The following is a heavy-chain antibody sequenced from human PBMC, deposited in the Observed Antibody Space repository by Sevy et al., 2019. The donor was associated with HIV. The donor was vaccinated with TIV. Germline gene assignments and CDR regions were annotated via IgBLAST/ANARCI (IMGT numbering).Heavy chain of an antibody. CDR1: GFTFSSYE. CDR2: ISSSGSTI. CDR3: ARAKNDGYYFDY. J-gene: IGHJ4*02. V-gene: IGHV3-48*03. Sequence: GGSLRLSCAASGFTFSSYEMNWVRQAPGKGLEWVSYISSSGSTIYYDGSVKGRFTISRDNAKNSLYLQMNSLRAEDTAVYYCARAKNDGYYFDYWGQGTLVTVSS. D-gene: IGHD3-16*01.